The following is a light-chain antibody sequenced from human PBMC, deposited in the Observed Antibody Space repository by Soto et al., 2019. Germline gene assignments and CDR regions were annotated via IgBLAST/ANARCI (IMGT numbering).Light chain of an antibody. J-gene: IGLJ1*01. CDR3: CSYTSSRTYV. CDR2: ETN. Sequence: QSALTQPASVSGSPGQSITLSCTGTSSDVGSYDLVSWYQQHPGKAPKLIIYETNKRPSGVSDRFSGSKSGNTASLTISGLQAEDEADYYCCSYTSSRTYVFGTGTKLTVL. V-gene: IGLV2-14*02. CDR1: SSDVGSYDL.